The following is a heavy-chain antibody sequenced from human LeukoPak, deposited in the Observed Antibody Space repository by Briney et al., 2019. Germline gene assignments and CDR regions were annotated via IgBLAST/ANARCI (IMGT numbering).Heavy chain of an antibody. CDR1: GFTFTNAW. Sequence: TPGRSLRLSCTASGFTFTNAWMSWVRHAPGKGLEWVGRIKSKNEGGTTEYATPEKGRSTTSRDDSKNSLYLQMNSLETEDTAVYYCTTDPPTVVKAWGQGTLVTVSS. D-gene: IGHD4-23*01. CDR3: TTDPPTVVKA. J-gene: IGHJ4*02. CDR2: IKSKNEGGTT. V-gene: IGHV3-15*01.